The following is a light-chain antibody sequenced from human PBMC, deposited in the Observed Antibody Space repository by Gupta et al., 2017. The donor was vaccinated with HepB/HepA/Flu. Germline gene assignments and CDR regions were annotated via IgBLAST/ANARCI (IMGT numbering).Light chain of an antibody. CDR2: QDS. CDR3: QAWDSSTDVV. J-gene: IGLJ2*01. CDR1: KLGDKY. Sequence: YELTQPPSVSVSPGQTDSITCSGDKLGDKYACWYHQKPGQSPVLVIYQDSKRPSGIPERFSGSNSGNTATLTISGTQAMDEADYYCQAWDSSTDVVFGGGTKLTVL. V-gene: IGLV3-1*01.